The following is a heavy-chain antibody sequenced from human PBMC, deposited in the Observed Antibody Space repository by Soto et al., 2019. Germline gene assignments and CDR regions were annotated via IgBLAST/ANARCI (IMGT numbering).Heavy chain of an antibody. V-gene: IGHV1-69*13. J-gene: IGHJ5*02. CDR3: ARVPDIVVVPAAIPRVTWFDP. Sequence: SVKVSCKASGGTFSSCAISWVRQAPGQGLEWMGGIIPIFGTANYAQKFQGRVTITADESTSTAYMELSSLRSEDTAVYYCARVPDIVVVPAAIPRVTWFDPWGQGTLVTVSS. CDR2: IIPIFGTA. CDR1: GGTFSSCA. D-gene: IGHD2-2*01.